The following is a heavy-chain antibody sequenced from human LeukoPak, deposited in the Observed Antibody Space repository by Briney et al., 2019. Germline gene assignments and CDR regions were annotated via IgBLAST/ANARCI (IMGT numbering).Heavy chain of an antibody. V-gene: IGHV3-48*01. D-gene: IGHD4-17*01. CDR1: GFTFSSYA. CDR2: ISSSSSTI. CDR3: ARQTTRYKDV. J-gene: IGHJ6*03. Sequence: PGGSLRLSCAASGFTFSSYAMSWVRQAPGKGLEWVSYISSSSSTIYYADSVKGRFTISRDNAKNSLYLQMNSLRAEDTAVYYCARQTTRYKDVWGKGTTVTVSS.